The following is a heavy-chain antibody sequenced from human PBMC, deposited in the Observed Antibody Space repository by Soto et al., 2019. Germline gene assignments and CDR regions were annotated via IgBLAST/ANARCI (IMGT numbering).Heavy chain of an antibody. V-gene: IGHV3-48*02. Sequence: GGSLRLSCAASGFTFSSYSMNWVRQAPGKGLEWVSYISSSSSTIYYADSVKGRFTISRDNAKNSLYLQMNNLRDEDTAVYYCARDHYYDSSGYYYSDLNDAFDIWGQGTMVTVSS. J-gene: IGHJ3*02. CDR2: ISSSSSTI. CDR1: GFTFSSYS. CDR3: ARDHYYDSSGYYYSDLNDAFDI. D-gene: IGHD3-22*01.